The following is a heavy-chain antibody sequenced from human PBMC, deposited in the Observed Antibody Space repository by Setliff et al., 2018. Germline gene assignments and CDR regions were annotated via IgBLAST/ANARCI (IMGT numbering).Heavy chain of an antibody. Sequence: ASVKVSCKASGDTSTTYAIHWVRQAPGQGREWMGWINAGNGNIRYSQNFQGRVTITRDTSASTAYMELSSLTSEDTAIYYCARGDVYSGSYYHFDYWGQGTLVTVSS. CDR3: ARGDVYSGSYYHFDY. D-gene: IGHD1-26*01. J-gene: IGHJ4*02. CDR2: INAGNGNI. V-gene: IGHV1-3*01. CDR1: GDTSTTYA.